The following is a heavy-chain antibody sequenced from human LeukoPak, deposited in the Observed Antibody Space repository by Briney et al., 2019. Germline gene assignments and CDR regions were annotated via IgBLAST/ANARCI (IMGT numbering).Heavy chain of an antibody. D-gene: IGHD5/OR15-5a*01. Sequence: SETLSLTCTVSGGSTSSSTHYWSWIRQPAGKGLEWIGRIYASGSTNYNPSLKSRATISVDTSKNQFSLKLRSVTAADTAVYYCARGVSTINFDFGGQGTLVTVSS. CDR3: ARGVSTINFDF. J-gene: IGHJ4*02. CDR2: IYASGST. V-gene: IGHV4-61*02. CDR1: GGSTSSSTHY.